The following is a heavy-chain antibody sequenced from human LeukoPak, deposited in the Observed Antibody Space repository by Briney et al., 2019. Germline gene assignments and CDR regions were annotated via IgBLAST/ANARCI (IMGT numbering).Heavy chain of an antibody. Sequence: GGSLRLSCAASGFTVSSNYMSWVRQAPGKGLEWVSVIYSGGSTYYADSVKGRFTISRDNSKNTLYLQMNSLRAEDTAVYYCASLDRPTVIYFDYWGQGTLVTVSS. D-gene: IGHD4-17*01. CDR1: GFTVSSNY. J-gene: IGHJ4*02. CDR2: IYSGGST. V-gene: IGHV3-53*01. CDR3: ASLDRPTVIYFDY.